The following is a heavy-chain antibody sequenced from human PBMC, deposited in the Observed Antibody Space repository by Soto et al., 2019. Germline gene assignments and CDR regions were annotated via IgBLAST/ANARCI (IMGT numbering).Heavy chain of an antibody. CDR1: GYSFTSYW. CDR3: ARPETPTRSSDYDYPFDL. CDR2: IDPSDSYT. V-gene: IGHV5-10-1*01. J-gene: IGHJ1*01. D-gene: IGHD3-22*01. Sequence: PGESLKISCKGSGYSFTSYWISWVRQMPGKGLEWMGRIDPSDSYTNYSPSFQGHVTISADKSTSTAYLKWNSLKASDTAIYYCARPETPTRSSDYDYPFDLWGQGTLVTVSS.